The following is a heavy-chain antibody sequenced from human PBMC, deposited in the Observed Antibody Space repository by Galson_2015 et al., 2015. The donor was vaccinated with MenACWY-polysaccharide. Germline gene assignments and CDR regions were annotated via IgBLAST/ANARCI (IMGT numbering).Heavy chain of an antibody. J-gene: IGHJ6*02. CDR3: ARGHYGMDV. CDR1: GFTFSNYW. V-gene: IGHV3-7*01. Sequence: SLRLSCAASGFTFSNYWMTWVRQAPGKGLEWVANIKKDGSEKHYVDSVKGRFTISRDNALYLQMNSLRAVDTAVYFCARGHYGMDVWGQGTTVTVSS. CDR2: IKKDGSEK.